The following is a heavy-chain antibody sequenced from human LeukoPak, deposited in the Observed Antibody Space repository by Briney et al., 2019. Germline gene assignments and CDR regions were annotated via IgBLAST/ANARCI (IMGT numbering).Heavy chain of an antibody. CDR1: GGSISRGGYY. Sequence: NPSQTLSLTCTVSGGSISRGGYYWSWIRQHPGKGLEWIGYIYYSGSTYYNPSLKSRVTISVDTSKNQFSLKLSSATAADTAVYYCARSTYYDFWSGYYPNWFDPWGQGTLVTVSS. V-gene: IGHV4-31*03. D-gene: IGHD3-3*01. J-gene: IGHJ5*02. CDR3: ARSTYYDFWSGYYPNWFDP. CDR2: IYYSGST.